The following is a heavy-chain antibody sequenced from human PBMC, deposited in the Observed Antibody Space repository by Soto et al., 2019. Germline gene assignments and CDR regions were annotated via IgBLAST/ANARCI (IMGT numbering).Heavy chain of an antibody. D-gene: IGHD6-6*01. CDR1: GFIFSTYS. CDR3: ARVYSSLDYGIDY. V-gene: IGHV3-30-3*01. Sequence: SGGSLRLSCAASGFIFSTYSIHWVRQAPGKGLGWVAVISYDGTNIYYADSVEGRFTISRDNSKNTLFLQMNSLRPEDTAVYYCARVYSSLDYGIDYWGQGTLVTVSS. CDR2: ISYDGTNI. J-gene: IGHJ4*02.